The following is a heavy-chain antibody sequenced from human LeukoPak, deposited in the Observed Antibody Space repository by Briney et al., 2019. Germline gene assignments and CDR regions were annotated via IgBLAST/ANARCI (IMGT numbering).Heavy chain of an antibody. J-gene: IGHJ4*02. V-gene: IGHV3-11*04. Sequence: GGSLRLSGAASGFTFSDYYMSWIRQAPGKGLEWVSYISSSGSTIYYADSVKGRFTISRDNAKNSLYLQMNSLRAEDTAVYYYARDRVDIVASPFDYWGQGTLVTVSS. D-gene: IGHD5-12*01. CDR3: ARDRVDIVASPFDY. CDR2: ISSSGSTI. CDR1: GFTFSDYY.